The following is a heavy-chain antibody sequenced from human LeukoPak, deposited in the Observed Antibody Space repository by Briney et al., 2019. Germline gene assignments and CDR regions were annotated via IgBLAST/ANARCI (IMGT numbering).Heavy chain of an antibody. Sequence: GGTLRLSCAASGFTFSSYGMSWVRQAPGKGLEWVSAISGSGGSTYYADSVKGRFTISRDNAKKTLYLQMDSLRVEDMAVYYCARDFRGQWLRRRPSWYFDLWGRGTLVTVSS. CDR1: GFTFSSYG. CDR3: ARDFRGQWLRRRPSWYFDL. D-gene: IGHD6-19*01. CDR2: ISGSGGST. J-gene: IGHJ2*01. V-gene: IGHV3-23*01.